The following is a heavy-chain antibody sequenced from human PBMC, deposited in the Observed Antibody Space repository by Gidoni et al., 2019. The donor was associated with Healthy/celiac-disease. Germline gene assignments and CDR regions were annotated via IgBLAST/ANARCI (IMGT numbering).Heavy chain of an antibody. D-gene: IGHD3-10*01. V-gene: IGHV4-31*02. CDR3: ARDPLWGETKYGSGSRGMDV. Sequence: GYYWSWIRQHPGKGLEWIGYIYYSGSTYYNPSLKSRVTISVDTSKNQFSLKLSSVTAADTAVYYCARDPLWGETKYGSGSRGMDVWGQGTTVTVSS. CDR2: IYYSGST. J-gene: IGHJ6*02. CDR1: GYY.